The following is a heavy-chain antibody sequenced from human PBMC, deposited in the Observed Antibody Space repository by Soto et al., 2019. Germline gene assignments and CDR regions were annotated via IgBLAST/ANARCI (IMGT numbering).Heavy chain of an antibody. CDR3: ASMRGGYDSRDSDY. J-gene: IGHJ4*02. Sequence: QLQLQESGSGLVKPSQTLSLTCAVSGGSISSGGYSWSWIRQPPGKGLEWIGYIYHSGSTYYNPSLKSRVTIPVDRSKNQFSLKLSSVTAADTAVYYCASMRGGYDSRDSDYWGQGALVTVSS. D-gene: IGHD3-22*01. CDR2: IYHSGST. CDR1: GGSISSGGYS. V-gene: IGHV4-30-2*01.